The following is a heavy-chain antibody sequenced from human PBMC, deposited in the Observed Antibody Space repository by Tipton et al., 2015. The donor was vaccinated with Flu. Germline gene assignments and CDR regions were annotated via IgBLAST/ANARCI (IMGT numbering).Heavy chain of an antibody. CDR3: AGGSGSGTDVTFYF. Sequence: TLSLTCTVSGGSISSGSYYWTWIRQPAGKGLEWIGRMYVSGSTKYNPSLKSRVTMSVDTSKIQFSLKLSSVTAADTAVYYCAGGSGSGTDVTFYFWGQGTLVTVSS. D-gene: IGHD3-10*01. J-gene: IGHJ4*02. V-gene: IGHV4-61*02. CDR1: GGSISSGSYY. CDR2: MYVSGST.